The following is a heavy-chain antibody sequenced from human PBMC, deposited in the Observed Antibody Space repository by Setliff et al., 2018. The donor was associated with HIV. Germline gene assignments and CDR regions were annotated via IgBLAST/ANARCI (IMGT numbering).Heavy chain of an antibody. D-gene: IGHD2-21*02. Sequence: SETLSLTCAVYDGSFSGSFSGYYWSWIRQPPGKGLEWIGEINHSGSTSYNPSLESRVTISVDMSKNQFSLKLSSVTAADTAVYYCASHCAGDCYEYFQYWGQGTLVTVSS. CDR3: ASHCAGDCYEYFQY. V-gene: IGHV4-34*01. CDR1: DGSFSGSFSGYY. CDR2: INHSGST. J-gene: IGHJ1*01.